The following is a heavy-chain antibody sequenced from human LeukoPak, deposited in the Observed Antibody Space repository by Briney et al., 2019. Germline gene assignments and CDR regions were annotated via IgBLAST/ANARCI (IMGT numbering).Heavy chain of an antibody. D-gene: IGHD3-16*02. Sequence: ASVKVSCKASGYTFTTHYMHWVRQAPGQGLEWMGWINANTGNPTYAQGFTGRFVFSLDTSVSTAYLQISSLKAEDTAVYYCARSYRYTNFDYWGQGTLVTVSS. CDR3: ARSYRYTNFDY. J-gene: IGHJ4*02. CDR1: GYTFTTHY. V-gene: IGHV7-4-1*02. CDR2: INANTGNP.